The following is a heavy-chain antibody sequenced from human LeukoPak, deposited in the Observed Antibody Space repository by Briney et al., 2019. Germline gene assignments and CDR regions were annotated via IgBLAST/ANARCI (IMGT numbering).Heavy chain of an antibody. D-gene: IGHD2-2*01. Sequence: SQTLSLTCTVSGGSISSGDYYWSWIRQPPGKGLEWIGYIYYSGSTYYNPSLKSRVTISVDTSKSQFSLKLSSVTAADTAVYYCARGLRRAAAMSMSAYWGQGTLVTVSS. J-gene: IGHJ4*02. V-gene: IGHV4-30-4*01. CDR1: GGSISSGDYY. CDR2: IYYSGST. CDR3: ARGLRRAAAMSMSAY.